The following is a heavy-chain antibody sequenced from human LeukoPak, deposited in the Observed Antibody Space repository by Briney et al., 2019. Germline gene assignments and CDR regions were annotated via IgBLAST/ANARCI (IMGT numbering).Heavy chain of an antibody. D-gene: IGHD2/OR15-2a*01. Sequence: GGSLRPSCTASGFSFSSYTMNWVRLAPGKGLEWVSSISSSRTKADSVEGRFTISRDNAKNSLYLQMDSLRVEDTALYYCARVQDYLLYGPFDIWGQGTMVTVSS. CDR3: ARVQDYLLYGPFDI. J-gene: IGHJ3*02. CDR2: ISSSRTK. CDR1: GFSFSSYT. V-gene: IGHV3-21*06.